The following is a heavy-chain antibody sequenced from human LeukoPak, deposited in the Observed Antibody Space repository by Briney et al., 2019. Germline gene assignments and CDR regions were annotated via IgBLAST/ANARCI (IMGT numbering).Heavy chain of an antibody. J-gene: IGHJ4*02. D-gene: IGHD5-12*01. V-gene: IGHV4-30-2*01. CDR2: IYHSGST. CDR1: GGSISSGGYY. Sequence: SQTLSLTCTVSGGSISSGGYYWSWIRQPPGKGLEWIGYIYHSGSTYYNPSLKSRVTISVDRSKNQFSLKLSSVTAADTAVYYCARHRYDPTAFDYWGQGTLVTVSS. CDR3: ARHRYDPTAFDY.